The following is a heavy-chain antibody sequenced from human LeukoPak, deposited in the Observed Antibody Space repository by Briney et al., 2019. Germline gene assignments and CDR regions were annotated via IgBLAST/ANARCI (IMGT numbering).Heavy chain of an antibody. CDR1: GFTFSSYG. CDR2: IRYDGSNK. CDR3: AKVWYCSSTSCPGGAFDI. Sequence: PGGSLRLSCAASGFTFSSYGMHWVRQAPGRGLEWVAFIRYDGSNKYYADSVKGRFTISRDNSKNTLYLQMNSLRAEDTAVYYCAKVWYCSSTSCPGGAFDIWGQGTVVTVSS. J-gene: IGHJ3*02. D-gene: IGHD2-2*01. V-gene: IGHV3-30*02.